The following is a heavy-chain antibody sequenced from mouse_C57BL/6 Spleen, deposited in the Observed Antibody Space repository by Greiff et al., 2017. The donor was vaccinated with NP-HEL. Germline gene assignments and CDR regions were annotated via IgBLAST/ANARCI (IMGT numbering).Heavy chain of an antibody. CDR3: ARSEGNTSVVDWYFEV. J-gene: IGHJ1*03. Sequence: QVQLQQPGAELVKPGASVKMSCKASGYTFTSYWITWVKQRPGQGLEWIGDIYPGSGSTNYNEKFKSKATLTVDTSSSTAYMQLSSLTSEDSAVYYCARSEGNTSVVDWYFEVWGTGTTVTVSS. CDR1: GYTFTSYW. CDR2: IYPGSGST. D-gene: IGHD1-1*01. V-gene: IGHV1-55*01.